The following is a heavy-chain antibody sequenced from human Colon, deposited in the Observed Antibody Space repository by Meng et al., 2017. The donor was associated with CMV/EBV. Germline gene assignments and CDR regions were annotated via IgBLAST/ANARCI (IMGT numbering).Heavy chain of an antibody. D-gene: IGHD3-16*02. CDR3: ARDYRTSFDY. CDR1: GFIFRDYT. CDR2: ISGSSSNI. Sequence: ESLKISCAASGFIFRDYTMSWVRQAPGKGLEWVSSISGSSSNIYYADSVKGRFTISRDNAKNSLYLQMNSLRAEDTAVYYCARDYRTSFDYWGQGTLVTVSS. V-gene: IGHV3-21*01. J-gene: IGHJ4*02.